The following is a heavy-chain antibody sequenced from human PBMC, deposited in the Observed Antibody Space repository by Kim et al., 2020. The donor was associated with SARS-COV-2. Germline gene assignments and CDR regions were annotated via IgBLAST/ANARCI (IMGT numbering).Heavy chain of an antibody. Sequence: GGSLRLSCAASEFTFSRYSMNWVRQAPGKGLEWVSTISRNSDYIYYADSVEGRFTISRDNAKNSLYLQMNSLRADGTAMYYCARDLSLGRPGGFDYTGQGTLVTVSS. V-gene: IGHV3-21*01. CDR3: ARDLSLGRPGGFDY. CDR2: ISRNSDYI. D-gene: IGHD3-10*01. J-gene: IGHJ4*02. CDR1: EFTFSRYS.